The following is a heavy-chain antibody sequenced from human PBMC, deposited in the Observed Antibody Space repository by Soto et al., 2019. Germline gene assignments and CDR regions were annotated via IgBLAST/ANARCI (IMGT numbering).Heavy chain of an antibody. Sequence: GASVKVSCKASGYSFTTYAIHWVRQAPGQRLEWMGWINAGNGNTKYSQKFQGRVTITRDTSANTAYMELRSLRSDDTAVYYCARGGIDYGDYVEVSYLDYWGQGTLVTVSS. CDR3: ARGGIDYGDYVEVSYLDY. V-gene: IGHV1-3*01. CDR2: INAGNGNT. CDR1: GYSFTTYA. J-gene: IGHJ4*02. D-gene: IGHD4-17*01.